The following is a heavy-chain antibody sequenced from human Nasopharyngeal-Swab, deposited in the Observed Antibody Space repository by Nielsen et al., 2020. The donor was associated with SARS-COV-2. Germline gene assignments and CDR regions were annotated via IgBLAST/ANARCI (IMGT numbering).Heavy chain of an antibody. J-gene: IGHJ3*02. D-gene: IGHD3-3*01. CDR3: ARDSGTRQYYDFWSGYDAYAFDI. V-gene: IGHV4-59*01. CDR1: GCSISSYY. CDR2: IYYSGST. Sequence: SETLSLTCTVSGCSISSYYWRWIRQPPGKGLEWIGYIYYSGSTNYNPSLKSRVTISVDTSKNQFSLKLSSVTAADTAVYYCARDSGTRQYYDFWSGYDAYAFDIWGQGTMVTVSS.